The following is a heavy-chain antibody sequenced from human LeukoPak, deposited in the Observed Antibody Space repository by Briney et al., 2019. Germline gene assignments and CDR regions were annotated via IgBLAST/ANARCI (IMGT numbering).Heavy chain of an antibody. Sequence: PGGSLRLSCAASGFTFSSYWMHWVRQAPGKGLVSVSRIKSDGSTATYADSVKGPFTISRDNAKNTLYLQMNSLRAEDTAMYYCARVVDTHFDYWGQGTLVTVSS. D-gene: IGHD5-18*01. CDR3: ARVVDTHFDY. J-gene: IGHJ4*02. CDR1: GFTFSSYW. V-gene: IGHV3-74*01. CDR2: IKSDGSTA.